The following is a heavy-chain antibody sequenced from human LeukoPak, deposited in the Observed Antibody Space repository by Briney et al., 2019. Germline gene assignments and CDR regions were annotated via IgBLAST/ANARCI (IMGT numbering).Heavy chain of an antibody. V-gene: IGHV4-59*08. CDR3: ARRKVVPAATWFDP. CDR2: IYYSGST. D-gene: IGHD2-2*01. J-gene: IGHJ5*02. Sequence: PSETLSLTCTVSGGSISSYYWSWIRQPPGKGLEWIGYIYYSGSTNYNPSLKSRVTISVDTSKNQFSLKLSSVTAADTAVYYCARRKVVPAATWFDPWGQGTLVTVSS. CDR1: GGSISSYY.